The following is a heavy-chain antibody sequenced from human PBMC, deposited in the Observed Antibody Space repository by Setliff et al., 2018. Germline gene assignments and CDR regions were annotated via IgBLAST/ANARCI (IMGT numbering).Heavy chain of an antibody. V-gene: IGHV3-7*03. CDR3: VREQFVGDY. CDR2: IKQDGSEK. D-gene: IGHD3-10*01. J-gene: IGHJ4*02. CDR1: GFTFSASP. Sequence: GGSLRLSCAASGFTFSASPMSWVRQAPGKGLEWVANIKQDGSEKYYVDSVKGRFIISRDNARNSLYLQLNNVRADDTAVYYCVREQFVGDYWGQGTLVTVSS.